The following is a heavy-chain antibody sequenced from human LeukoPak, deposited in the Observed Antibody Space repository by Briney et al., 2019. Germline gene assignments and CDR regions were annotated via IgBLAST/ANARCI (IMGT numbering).Heavy chain of an antibody. CDR2: ISYDGSNK. V-gene: IGHV3-30*02. Sequence: QPGGSLRLSCAASGFTFSSYGMHWVRQAPGKGLEWVAFISYDGSNKYYADSVKGRITISRDNSKSTLYLQMNSLRVEDTAVFYCAKGYGSGSYCTDYWGQGTLVTVSS. D-gene: IGHD3-10*01. CDR1: GFTFSSYG. J-gene: IGHJ4*02. CDR3: AKGYGSGSYCTDY.